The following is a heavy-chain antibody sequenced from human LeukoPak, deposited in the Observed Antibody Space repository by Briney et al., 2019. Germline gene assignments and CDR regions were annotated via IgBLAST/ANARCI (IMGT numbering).Heavy chain of an antibody. D-gene: IGHD2-2*01. Sequence: PSETLSLTCTVSGGSISSSSYYWGWIRQPQGKGLEWIGYIYYSGSTNYNPSLKSRVTISVDTSKNQFSLKLSSVTAADTAVYYCARFGLVVPAARVFDIWGQGTMVTVSS. CDR3: ARFGLVVPAARVFDI. J-gene: IGHJ3*02. CDR2: IYYSGST. V-gene: IGHV4-61*05. CDR1: GGSISSSSYY.